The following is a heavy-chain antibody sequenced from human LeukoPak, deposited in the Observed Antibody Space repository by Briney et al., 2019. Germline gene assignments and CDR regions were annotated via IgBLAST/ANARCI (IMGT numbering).Heavy chain of an antibody. CDR3: ARTIYSYGYMDYMDV. Sequence: GGSLRLSCAASGFTFRSYWMSWVRQAPGKGLEWVANINQGGSVKYYVDSVKGRFTISRDDAKNSLYVQMNSLRAEDTAVYYCARTIYSYGYMDYMDVWGKGTTVTVSS. CDR2: INQGGSVK. CDR1: GFTFRSYW. D-gene: IGHD5-18*01. V-gene: IGHV3-7*03. J-gene: IGHJ6*03.